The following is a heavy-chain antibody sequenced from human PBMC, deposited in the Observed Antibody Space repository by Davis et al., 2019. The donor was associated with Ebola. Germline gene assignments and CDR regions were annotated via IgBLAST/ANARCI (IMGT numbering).Heavy chain of an antibody. CDR1: GFTFSSYW. Sequence: GGSLRLSCAASGFTFSSYWMSWVRQAPGKGLEWVANIKQDGSEKNYVDSVKGRFTISRDNAKNSLYLQMSSLRAEDTAVYYCARGLQTRWRVGWGMDVWGQGTTVTVSS. J-gene: IGHJ6*02. CDR2: IKQDGSEK. D-gene: IGHD3-16*01. CDR3: ARGLQTRWRVGWGMDV. V-gene: IGHV3-7*01.